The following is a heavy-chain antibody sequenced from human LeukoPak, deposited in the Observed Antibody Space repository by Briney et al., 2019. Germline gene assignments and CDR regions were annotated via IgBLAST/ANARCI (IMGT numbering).Heavy chain of an antibody. J-gene: IGHJ6*03. CDR2: IWYDGSNK. CDR1: GFPFSSYG. Sequence: PGRSLRLSCAASGFPFSSYGMHWVRQAPGKGLEWVAVIWYDGSNKYYADSVKGRFTISRDNSKNTLYLQMNSLRAEDTAVYYCAKTGYSSSSGDYYYYMDVWGKGTTVTVSS. V-gene: IGHV3-33*06. CDR3: AKTGYSSSSGDYYYYMDV. D-gene: IGHD6-6*01.